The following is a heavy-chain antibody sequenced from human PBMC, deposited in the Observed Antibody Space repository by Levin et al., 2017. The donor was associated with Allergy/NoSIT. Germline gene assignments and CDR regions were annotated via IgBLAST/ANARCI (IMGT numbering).Heavy chain of an antibody. CDR3: ARGDSGSYLRWFDP. V-gene: IGHV4-38-2*01. CDR2: IYHSGST. CDR1: GYSISSAYY. D-gene: IGHD1-26*01. Sequence: SETLSLTCAVSGYSISSAYYWGWIRQPPGKGLEWIGNIYHSGSTYYNPSLKSRVTISVDTSKNQFSLKLSSVTAADTAVYYCARGDSGSYLRWFDPWGQGTLVAVSS. J-gene: IGHJ5*02.